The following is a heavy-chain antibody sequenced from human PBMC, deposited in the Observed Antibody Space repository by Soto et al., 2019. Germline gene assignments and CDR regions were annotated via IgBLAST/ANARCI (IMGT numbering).Heavy chain of an antibody. D-gene: IGHD6-19*01. Sequence: SGPTLVNPTQTLTLTCTFPGFSLSTSGMCVNWIRQPPGKALEWLALIDWDDDKYYSTSLKTRLTISKDTSKNQVVLTMTNMDPVDTATYYCARILDGYSSGWLQPNYYYGMDVWGQGTTVTVSS. CDR2: IDWDDDK. J-gene: IGHJ6*02. V-gene: IGHV2-70*01. CDR1: GFSLSTSGMC. CDR3: ARILDGYSSGWLQPNYYYGMDV.